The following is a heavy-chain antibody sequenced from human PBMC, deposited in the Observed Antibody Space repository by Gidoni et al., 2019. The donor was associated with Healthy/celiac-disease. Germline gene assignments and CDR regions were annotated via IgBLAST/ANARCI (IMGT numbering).Heavy chain of an antibody. Sequence: VQLVESGGGVGQPGRSLRLSCAASGFTFSSYGMHWVRQAPGEGLEWGAVISYDGSNKYYADSVKGRFTISRDNSKNTLYLQMNSLRAEDTAVYYCANLATYCSSTSCHDGDFWGQGTLVTVSS. CDR3: ANLATYCSSTSCHDGDF. CDR1: GFTFSSYG. D-gene: IGHD2-2*01. J-gene: IGHJ4*02. V-gene: IGHV3-30*18. CDR2: ISYDGSNK.